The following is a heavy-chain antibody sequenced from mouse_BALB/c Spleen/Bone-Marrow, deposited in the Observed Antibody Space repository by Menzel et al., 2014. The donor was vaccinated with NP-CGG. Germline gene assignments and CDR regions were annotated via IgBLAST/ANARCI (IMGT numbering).Heavy chain of an antibody. V-gene: IGHV5-6-5*01. CDR2: ISSGGST. CDR1: GFTFSSYA. J-gene: IGHJ4*01. CDR3: ARARFYYGKLVDY. Sequence: EVKLVESGGGLVKPGGSLKLSCAASGFTFSSYAMSWVRPTPEKRLEWVASISSGGSTYYPDSVKGRFTISRDSARNILYLQMSSLRSEDTAMYYCARARFYYGKLVDYWGQGTSVTVSS. D-gene: IGHD1-1*01.